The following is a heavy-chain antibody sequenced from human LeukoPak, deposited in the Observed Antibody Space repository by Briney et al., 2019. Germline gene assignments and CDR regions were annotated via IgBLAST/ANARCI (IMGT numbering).Heavy chain of an antibody. J-gene: IGHJ5*02. CDR3: ARDQEKGTLWFGELLRFDP. D-gene: IGHD3-10*01. CDR1: GYTFTSYG. Sequence: ASVKVSCKASGYTFTSYGISWVRQAPGQGLEWMGWINPNSGGTNYAQKFQGRVTMTRDTSISTAYMELSRLRSDDTAVYYCARDQEKGTLWFGELLRFDPWGQGTLVTVSS. CDR2: INPNSGGT. V-gene: IGHV1-2*02.